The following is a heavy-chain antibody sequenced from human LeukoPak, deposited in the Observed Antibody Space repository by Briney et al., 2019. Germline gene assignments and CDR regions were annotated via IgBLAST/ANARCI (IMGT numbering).Heavy chain of an antibody. CDR3: AGLVGRYSSGLYYYYFDY. V-gene: IGHV4-59*12. Sequence: SETLSLTCTVSGGSISSYYWSWIRQPPGKGLEWIGEMYLSGTTHSNPSVKSRVTISIDKSKNQFFSNLSSVTAADTAVYYCAGLVGRYSSGLYYYYFDYWGQGTLVTVSS. J-gene: IGHJ4*02. D-gene: IGHD3-22*01. CDR2: MYLSGTT. CDR1: GGSISSYY.